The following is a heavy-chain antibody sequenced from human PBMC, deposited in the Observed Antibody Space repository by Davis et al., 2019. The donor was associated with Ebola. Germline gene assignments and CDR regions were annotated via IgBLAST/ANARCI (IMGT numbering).Heavy chain of an antibody. CDR2: IYHSGST. CDR3: ARGPMIVVVIASTDDAFDI. V-gene: IGHV4-30-2*01. D-gene: IGHD3-22*01. Sequence: SETLSLTCAVSGGSISSGGYSWSWIRQPPGKGLEWIGYIYHSGSTYYNPSLKSQVTISVDTSKNQFSLKLSSVTAADTAVYYCARGPMIVVVIASTDDAFDIWGQGTMVTVSS. CDR1: GGSISSGGYS. J-gene: IGHJ3*02.